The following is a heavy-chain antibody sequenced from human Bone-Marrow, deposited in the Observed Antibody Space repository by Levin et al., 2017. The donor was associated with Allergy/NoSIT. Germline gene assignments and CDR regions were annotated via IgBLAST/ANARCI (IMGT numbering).Heavy chain of an antibody. J-gene: IGHJ4*02. CDR3: AGLESNWDKFHFDF. CDR2: IGISSSII. D-gene: IGHD1-1*01. Sequence: GGSLRLSCAASGFTFSSYSFYWVRQAPGKGLEWVSHIGISSSIIYYADSVKGRFTISRDNAKNSLYLQVSSLRDEDTAVYYCAGLESNWDKFHFDFWGQGALVTVSS. CDR1: GFTFSSYS. V-gene: IGHV3-48*02.